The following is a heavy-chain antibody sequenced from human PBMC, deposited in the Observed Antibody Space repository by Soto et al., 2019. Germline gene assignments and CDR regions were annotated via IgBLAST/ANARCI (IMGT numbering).Heavy chain of an antibody. V-gene: IGHV4-39*01. D-gene: IGHD7-27*01. CDR1: GGSISSNNYY. CDR2: MSYSRST. J-gene: IGHJ4*02. CDR3: ASHLLPTNWGGGYFDY. Sequence: QLQLQESGPGLVKPSETLSLTCFVSGGSISSNNYYWGWIRQPPGKGLEWIGSMSYSRSTYYNPSRKSRVTISVDTPKNQFSLKLPSVTAADTAVYYCASHLLPTNWGGGYFDYWGQGPLVTVSS.